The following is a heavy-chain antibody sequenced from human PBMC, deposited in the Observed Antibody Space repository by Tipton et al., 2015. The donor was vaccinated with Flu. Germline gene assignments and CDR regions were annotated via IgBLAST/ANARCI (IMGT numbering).Heavy chain of an antibody. CDR3: ARDAKSYYDFWSGYSYYYYGMDV. V-gene: IGHV4-4*07. J-gene: IGHJ6*02. Sequence: TLSLTCTVSGGSISSYYWSWIRQPAGKGLEWIGRIYTSGSTNYNPSLKSRVTMSVDTSKNQFSLKLNSVTAADTAVYYCARDAKSYYDFWSGYSYYYYGMDVWGQGTTVTVSS. CDR2: IYTSGST. CDR1: GGSISSYY. D-gene: IGHD3-3*01.